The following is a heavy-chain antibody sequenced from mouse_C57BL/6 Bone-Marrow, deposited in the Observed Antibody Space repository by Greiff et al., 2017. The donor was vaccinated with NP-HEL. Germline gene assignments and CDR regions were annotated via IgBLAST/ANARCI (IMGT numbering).Heavy chain of an antibody. J-gene: IGHJ4*01. CDR1: GYTFTSYW. V-gene: IGHV1-55*01. Sequence: VQLQQPGAELVKPGASVKMSCKASGYTFTSYWITWVKQRPGQGLEWIGDIYPGSGSTNYNEKFKSKATLTVDTPSSTAYMQLSSLTSEDSAVYYCERIPFCAMDYWGQGTSVTVSS. CDR3: ERIPFCAMDY. D-gene: IGHD5-1-1*01. CDR2: IYPGSGST.